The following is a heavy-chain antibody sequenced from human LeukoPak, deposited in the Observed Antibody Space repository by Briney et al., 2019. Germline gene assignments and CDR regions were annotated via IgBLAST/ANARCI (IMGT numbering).Heavy chain of an antibody. CDR2: MYGSGDT. Sequence: PSETLSLTCIVSGGSISSYYWSWIRQPAGKGLEWIGRMYGSGDTNYNPSLKSRVTMSEDTSKNQFSLKLSSVTAADTAVYYCARGSIVEGATDYFDYWGQGTLVTVSS. V-gene: IGHV4-4*07. D-gene: IGHD1-26*01. J-gene: IGHJ4*02. CDR3: ARGSIVEGATDYFDY. CDR1: GGSISSYY.